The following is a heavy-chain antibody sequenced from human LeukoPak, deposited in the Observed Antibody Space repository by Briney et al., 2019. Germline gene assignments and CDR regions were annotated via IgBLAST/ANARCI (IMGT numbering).Heavy chain of an antibody. D-gene: IGHD3-3*01. CDR1: GFTFSSYA. J-gene: IGHJ3*02. CDR3: ARGPYYDFWSGDSSDAFDI. CDR2: ISSNGGST. Sequence: GGSLRLSCAASGFTFSSYAMHWVGQAPGKGLEYVSAISSNGGSTYYANSVKGRFTISRDNSKNTLYLQMGSLRAEDMAVYYCARGPYYDFWSGDSSDAFDIWGQGTMVTASS. V-gene: IGHV3-64*01.